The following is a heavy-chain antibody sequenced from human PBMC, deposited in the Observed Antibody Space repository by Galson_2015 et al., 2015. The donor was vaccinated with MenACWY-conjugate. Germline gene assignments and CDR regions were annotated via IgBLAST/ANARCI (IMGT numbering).Heavy chain of an antibody. Sequence: SVKVSCKASGYTFTNYYMHWVRRAPGQGLEWMGIVNPSSGSTIYAQKFQGRVTMTRDTSTSTVYMELSSLRSEDTAVYYCARDFGVPAAQIRYYWGHGTLVTVSS. CDR3: ARDFGVPAAQIRYY. D-gene: IGHD2-2*01. CDR2: VNPSSGST. J-gene: IGHJ4*01. V-gene: IGHV1-46*03. CDR1: GYTFTNYY.